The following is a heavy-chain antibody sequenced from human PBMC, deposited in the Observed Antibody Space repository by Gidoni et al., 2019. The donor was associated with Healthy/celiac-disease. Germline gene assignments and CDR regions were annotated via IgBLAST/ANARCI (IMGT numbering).Heavy chain of an antibody. J-gene: IGHJ4*02. V-gene: IGHV1-69*09. D-gene: IGHD5-12*01. Sequence: EQLVQSGAEVKKPGSSVKVSCKASGGTFSSYAISWVRQAPGQGLEWMGRIIPILGIANYAQKFQGRVTITADKSTSTAYMELSSLRSEDTSVYYCARLYSGYDSVDYWGQGTLVTVSS. CDR2: IIPILGIA. CDR1: GGTFSSYA. CDR3: ARLYSGYDSVDY.